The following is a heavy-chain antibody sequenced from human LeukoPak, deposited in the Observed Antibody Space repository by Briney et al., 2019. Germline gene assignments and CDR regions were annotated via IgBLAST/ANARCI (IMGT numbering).Heavy chain of an antibody. J-gene: IGHJ4*02. Sequence: SETLSLTCAVYGGSFSGYYWSWIRQPPGKGLEWIGEINHSGSTNYNPSLKSRVTISVDTSKNQFSLKLSSVTAADTAVYYCARGPYDLYYWGQGTLVTVSS. CDR1: GGSFSGYY. CDR2: INHSGST. CDR3: ARGPYDLYY. V-gene: IGHV4-34*01. D-gene: IGHD3/OR15-3a*01.